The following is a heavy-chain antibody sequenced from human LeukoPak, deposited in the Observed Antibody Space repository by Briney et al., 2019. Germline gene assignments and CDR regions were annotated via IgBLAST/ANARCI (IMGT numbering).Heavy chain of an antibody. Sequence: PGGSLRLSCAADAFTFSSYAMTWVRQSPGNGREWVSATSGSGGNTYYADSVKGRFSISRDNSKTTLSLQMNSLRAEDTAVYYCAKAGIMGSGCLNWFDPWGQGTLVTVSS. CDR2: TSGSGGNT. CDR3: AKAGIMGSGCLNWFDP. V-gene: IGHV3-23*01. CDR1: AFTFSSYA. D-gene: IGHD6-19*01. J-gene: IGHJ5*02.